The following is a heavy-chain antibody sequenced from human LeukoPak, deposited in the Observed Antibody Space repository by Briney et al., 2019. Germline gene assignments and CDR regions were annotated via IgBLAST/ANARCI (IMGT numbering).Heavy chain of an antibody. CDR3: ARVGTTGIDFDY. Sequence: HPGGSLILSCAASGFTFSSCSMTWVRQAPGKGLEWVSYISSGSSTIYYADSVKGRFNISRDNAKNSLCLQMNSLRDEDTAVYYCARVGTTGIDFDYWGQGTLVTVSS. J-gene: IGHJ4*02. V-gene: IGHV3-48*02. CDR1: GFTFSSCS. CDR2: ISSGSSTI. D-gene: IGHD1-1*01.